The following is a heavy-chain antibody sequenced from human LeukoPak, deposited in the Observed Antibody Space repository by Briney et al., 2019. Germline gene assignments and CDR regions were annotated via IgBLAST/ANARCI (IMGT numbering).Heavy chain of an antibody. CDR2: INHSGST. Sequence: PSETLSLTCAVYGGSFSGYYWSWIRQPPGKGLEWIGEINHSGSTNYNPSLKSRVTISVDTSKNQLSLKLSSVTAADTAAYYCARGAVRYDFWSGYYTRWFDPWGQGTLVTVSS. J-gene: IGHJ5*02. CDR3: ARGAVRYDFWSGYYTRWFDP. V-gene: IGHV4-34*01. D-gene: IGHD3-3*01. CDR1: GGSFSGYY.